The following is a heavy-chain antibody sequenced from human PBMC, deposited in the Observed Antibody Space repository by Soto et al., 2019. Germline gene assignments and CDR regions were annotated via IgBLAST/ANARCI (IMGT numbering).Heavy chain of an antibody. CDR1: GESISSSNW. J-gene: IGHJ6*02. D-gene: IGHD3-3*01. V-gene: IGHV4-4*02. CDR2: IYHSGNT. Sequence: GPGGSSETLSLTCAVSGESISSSNWWSWVRQPPGKGLEWIGEIYHSGNTKYNPSLKSRVTISVDKSKNQFSLKLNSVTAADTAVYYCARENDFWSGPNGLDVWGQATTVTVSS. CDR3: ARENDFWSGPNGLDV.